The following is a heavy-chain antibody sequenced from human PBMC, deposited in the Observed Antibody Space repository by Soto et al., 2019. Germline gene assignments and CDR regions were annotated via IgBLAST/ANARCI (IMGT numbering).Heavy chain of an antibody. J-gene: IGHJ6*02. CDR2: ISGYNGDT. D-gene: IGHD2-8*01. CDR1: GYTFTRYG. CDR3: AKNGHPPYYYYGLDG. V-gene: IGHV1-18*01. Sequence: QGHLVQSGAEVKKPGTSVKVSCKASGYTFTRYGISWVRQAPGQGLEWMGWISGYNGDTNYAQNLQGRVTMTIDTSTSTAYMELRSLTSADTAVYYCAKNGHPPYYYYGLDGWGQGTTVTVSS.